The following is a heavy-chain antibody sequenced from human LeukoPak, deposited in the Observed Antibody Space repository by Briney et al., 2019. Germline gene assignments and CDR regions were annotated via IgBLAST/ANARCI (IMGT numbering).Heavy chain of an antibody. J-gene: IGHJ3*02. V-gene: IGHV3-7*03. CDR1: GFTFSSYW. Sequence: GGSLRLSCAASGFTFSSYWMSWVRQAPGKGLEWVANIKQDGSEKYYVDSVKGRFTISRDNAKNSLYLQMNSLRAEDTAMYYCARYGSDYYDSSGYSDAFDIWGQGTMVTVSS. CDR2: IKQDGSEK. D-gene: IGHD3-22*01. CDR3: ARYGSDYYDSSGYSDAFDI.